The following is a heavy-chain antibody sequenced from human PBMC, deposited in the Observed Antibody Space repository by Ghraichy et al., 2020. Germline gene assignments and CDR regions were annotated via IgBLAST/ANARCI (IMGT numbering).Heavy chain of an antibody. CDR2: IWYDGSNK. Sequence: GESLNISCAASGFTFSSYCMHWVRQAPGKGLEWVAVIWYDGSNKYYSDSVKGRFTISRDNSKNTLYLQMNSLRAEDTAVYYCARGSDIVATILDYWGQGALVTV. V-gene: IGHV3-33*01. J-gene: IGHJ4*02. D-gene: IGHD5-12*01. CDR1: GFTFSSYC. CDR3: ARGSDIVATILDY.